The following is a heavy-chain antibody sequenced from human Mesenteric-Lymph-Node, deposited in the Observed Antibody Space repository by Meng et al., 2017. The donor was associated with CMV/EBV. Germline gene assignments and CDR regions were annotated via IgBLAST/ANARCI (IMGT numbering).Heavy chain of an antibody. V-gene: IGHV3-48*04. Sequence: GGSLRLSCAASGFTSSSYSMNWVRQAPGKGLEWVSSISSNDRTTNYAESVKGRFIISRDNAKNSVYLQMHSLRAEDTAVYYCARDWWFLEWLLPLDFWGQGTLVTVSS. D-gene: IGHD3-3*01. CDR1: GFTSSSYS. J-gene: IGHJ4*02. CDR2: ISSNDRTT. CDR3: ARDWWFLEWLLPLDF.